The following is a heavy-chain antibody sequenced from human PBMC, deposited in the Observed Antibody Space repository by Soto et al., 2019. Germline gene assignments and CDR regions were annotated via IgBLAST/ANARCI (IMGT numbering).Heavy chain of an antibody. J-gene: IGHJ4*02. Sequence: GGSLRLSCAASGFVFSSYAMSWVRQAPGKGLEWVSTISGSGGNTYYADSVEGRFTISRDNSKNTLYLQMNSLRAEDTALYYCAKDPRVHYYGSGSSSYWGQGTLVTVSS. CDR3: AKDPRVHYYGSGSSSY. CDR2: ISGSGGNT. CDR1: GFVFSSYA. V-gene: IGHV3-23*01. D-gene: IGHD3-10*01.